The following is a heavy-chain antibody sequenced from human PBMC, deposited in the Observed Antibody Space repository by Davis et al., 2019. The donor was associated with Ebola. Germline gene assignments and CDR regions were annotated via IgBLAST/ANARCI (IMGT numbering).Heavy chain of an antibody. CDR1: VITFSSYA. CDR2: ISGSGGST. D-gene: IGHD5-18*01. CDR3: ARGMNVDTAMVSYYYYGMDV. Sequence: GESLKISCTDSVITFSSYAMTWVRQAPGKGLKWVSAISGSGGSTYYADSVKGRFTISRDNSKNTLYLQMNSLRAEDTAVYYCARGMNVDTAMVSYYYYGMDVWGQGTTVTVSS. J-gene: IGHJ6*02. V-gene: IGHV3-23*01.